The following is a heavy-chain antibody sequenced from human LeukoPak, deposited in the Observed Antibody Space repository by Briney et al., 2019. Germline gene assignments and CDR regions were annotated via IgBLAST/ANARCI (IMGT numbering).Heavy chain of an antibody. Sequence: PSETLSLTCAVYGGPFSGYYWSWIRQPPGKGLEWIGEINHSGSTNYNPSLKSRVTISVDTSKNQFSLKLSSVTAADTAVYYCARNAGDSSGYYQDYWGQGTLVTVSS. CDR1: GGPFSGYY. D-gene: IGHD3-22*01. J-gene: IGHJ4*02. V-gene: IGHV4-34*01. CDR3: ARNAGDSSGYYQDY. CDR2: INHSGST.